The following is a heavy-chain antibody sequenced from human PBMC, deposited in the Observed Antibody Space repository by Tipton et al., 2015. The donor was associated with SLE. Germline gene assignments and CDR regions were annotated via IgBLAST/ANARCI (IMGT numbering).Heavy chain of an antibody. CDR2: ISYSGST. CDR1: GGSISSHY. D-gene: IGHD1-26*01. V-gene: IGHV4-59*11. J-gene: IGHJ3*02. Sequence: GLVKPSETLSLTCTVSGGSISSHYWSWIRQPPGKGLEWIGYISYSGSTNYNPSLKSRVTISVDTSKNQFSLRLNSVTAADTAVYYCAREGGGSYFDGAFDIWGQGTMVTVSS. CDR3: AREGGGSYFDGAFDI.